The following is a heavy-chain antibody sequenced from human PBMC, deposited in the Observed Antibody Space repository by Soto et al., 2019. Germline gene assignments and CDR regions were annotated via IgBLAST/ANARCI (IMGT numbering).Heavy chain of an antibody. Sequence: HPGGSLRLSCQASGLNFDNYGMHWVRQAPGKGLEWVAVITYDGSFQYYADSVKGRFTISRDNSKNTLSLHLNTLKPEDTAVYHCAKDRVGGTFYTPLAFWGQGTLVTVSS. CDR1: GLNFDNYG. J-gene: IGHJ4*02. V-gene: IGHV3-30*18. CDR2: ITYDGSFQ. D-gene: IGHD1-7*01. CDR3: AKDRVGGTFYTPLAF.